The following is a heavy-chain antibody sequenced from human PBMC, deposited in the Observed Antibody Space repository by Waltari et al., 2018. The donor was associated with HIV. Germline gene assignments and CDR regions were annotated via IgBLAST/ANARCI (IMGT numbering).Heavy chain of an antibody. V-gene: IGHV1-69*04. Sequence: QVQLVQSGAEVKKPGSSVKVSCKASGGTFSSYAISWVRQAPGQGLEWMGRIIPILGIANYAQKFQGRVTITADKSTSTAYMELSSLRSEDTAVYYCARSLTWWLAFDYWGQGTLVTVSS. D-gene: IGHD6-19*01. CDR3: ARSLTWWLAFDY. J-gene: IGHJ4*02. CDR2: IIPILGIA. CDR1: GGTFSSYA.